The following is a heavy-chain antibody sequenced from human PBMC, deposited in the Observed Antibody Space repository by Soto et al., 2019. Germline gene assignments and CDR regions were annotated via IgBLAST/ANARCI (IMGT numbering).Heavy chain of an antibody. V-gene: IGHV1-69*01. D-gene: IGHD3-22*01. CDR3: TQGDYDTTGWFDP. J-gene: IGHJ5*02. CDR1: RDTFTSYS. CDR2: IIPNFGTA. Sequence: QVPLVQSGAEVKKPGSSLNISCKASRDTFTSYSINWVRQAPGQGLGWRGGIIPNFGTANYAQKFKARVTITAHESTHTAYMALTSLRPDDTAVYYCTQGDYDTTGWFDPWGQGTLVTVSS.